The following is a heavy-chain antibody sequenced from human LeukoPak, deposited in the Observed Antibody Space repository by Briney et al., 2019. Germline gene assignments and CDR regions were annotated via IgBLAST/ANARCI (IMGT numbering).Heavy chain of an antibody. Sequence: GASVKVSCKASGYTFTSYGISWVRQAPGQGLEWMGWISAYNGNTNYAQKLQGRVTMTTDTSTSTAYMELRSLRSDDTAVYYCASLTENILTTDGLYFQHWGQGTLVTVSS. CDR3: ASLTENILTTDGLYFQH. CDR2: ISAYNGNT. V-gene: IGHV1-18*01. CDR1: GYTFTSYG. J-gene: IGHJ1*01. D-gene: IGHD3-9*01.